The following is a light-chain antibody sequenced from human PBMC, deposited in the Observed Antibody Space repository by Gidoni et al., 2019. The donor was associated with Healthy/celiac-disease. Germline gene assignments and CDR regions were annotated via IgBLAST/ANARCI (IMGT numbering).Light chain of an antibody. V-gene: IGKV1D-13*01. CDR1: QGISSA. CDR3: QQVNNYPFIFT. Sequence: AIQLTQSPSSLSASVGDRVTITCRASQGISSALSWYQQKPGKAPKLLIYDASSLESGVPARFSGSGSGTDFTLTISSLQPEDVATYYCQQVNNYPFIFTFGPGTKVDIK. CDR2: DAS. J-gene: IGKJ3*01.